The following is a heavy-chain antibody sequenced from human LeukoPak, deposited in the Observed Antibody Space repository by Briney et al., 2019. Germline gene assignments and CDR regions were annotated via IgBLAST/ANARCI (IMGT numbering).Heavy chain of an antibody. Sequence: PGGSLRLSCAASGFTFDDYAMHWVRQAPGKGLEWVSGISWNSGSIGYADSVKGRFTISRDNAKNSLYLQMNSLRAEDTALYYCAKGTPYSYGSGSSPLYYYYYGMDVWGQGTTVTVSS. CDR3: AKGTPYSYGSGSSPLYYYYYGMDV. CDR1: GFTFDDYA. J-gene: IGHJ6*02. V-gene: IGHV3-9*01. D-gene: IGHD3-10*01. CDR2: ISWNSGSI.